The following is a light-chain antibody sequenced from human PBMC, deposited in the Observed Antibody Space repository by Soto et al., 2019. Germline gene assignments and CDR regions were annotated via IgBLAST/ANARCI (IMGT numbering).Light chain of an antibody. CDR2: EDN. V-gene: IGLV6-57*01. CDR1: SGSIASNY. CDR3: QSYDATNQV. Sequence: NFMLTQPHSVSESPGKTVIISCTRSSGSIASNYVQGYQQRPRSSPATVIYEDNQSPSGVPDRFSGSIDSSSNSASLTIAGLETEDEADYFCQSYDATNQVFGGGTKLTVL. J-gene: IGLJ3*02.